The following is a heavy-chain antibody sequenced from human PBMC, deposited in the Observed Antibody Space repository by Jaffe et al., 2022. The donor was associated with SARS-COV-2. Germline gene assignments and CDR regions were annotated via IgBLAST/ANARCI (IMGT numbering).Heavy chain of an antibody. Sequence: EVQLVESGGGLVQPGGSLRLSCADSGFTFSNYSMNWVRQAPGKGLEWVSYISRSSSTIYYADSVKGRFTISRDNAKNSLYLQMNSLRDEDTAVYYCARNGYSSSWFDYWGQGTLVTVSS. V-gene: IGHV3-48*02. CDR3: ARNGYSSSWFDY. CDR1: GFTFSNYS. J-gene: IGHJ4*02. CDR2: ISRSSSTI. D-gene: IGHD6-13*01.